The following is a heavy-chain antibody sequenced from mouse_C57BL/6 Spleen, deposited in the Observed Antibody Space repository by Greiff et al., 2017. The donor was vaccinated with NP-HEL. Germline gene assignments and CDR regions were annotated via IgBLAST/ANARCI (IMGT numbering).Heavy chain of an antibody. J-gene: IGHJ4*01. Sequence: VLLVESGPGLVQPSQSLSITCTVSGFSLTSYGVHWVRQSPGKGLEWLGVIWGGGSTAYNAAFISSLSISNDNSKSQVFFKMNSLQADDTAIYYCARNDDHYAMDYWGQGTSVTVSS. CDR1: GFSLTSYG. D-gene: IGHD2-3*01. CDR3: ARNDDHYAMDY. CDR2: IWGGGST. V-gene: IGHV2-2*01.